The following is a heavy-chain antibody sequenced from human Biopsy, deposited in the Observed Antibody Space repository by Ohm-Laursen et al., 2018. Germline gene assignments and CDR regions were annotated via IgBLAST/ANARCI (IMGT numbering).Heavy chain of an antibody. Sequence: ASVKVSCKFSGYTLNELSMHWVRQAPGRGLEWMGGFAPENGKTIYAQKFQGRITMTEDTSTDTAYMELSSLRSEDTAVYYCAADINVWNVNYWGQGTQVTVSS. CDR2: FAPENGKT. V-gene: IGHV1-24*01. D-gene: IGHD1-1*01. CDR1: GYTLNELS. CDR3: AADINVWNVNY. J-gene: IGHJ4*02.